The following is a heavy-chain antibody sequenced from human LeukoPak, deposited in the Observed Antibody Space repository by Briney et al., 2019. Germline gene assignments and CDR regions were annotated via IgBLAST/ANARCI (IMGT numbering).Heavy chain of an antibody. CDR2: IYSGGST. J-gene: IGHJ4*02. CDR1: GFTVSSNY. CDR3: ARGAPIVVVD. D-gene: IGHD2-15*01. V-gene: IGHV3-53*01. Sequence: PGGSLTLSCAVSGFTVSSNYMSWVRQAPGKGLEWVSIIYSGGSTYCADSVKGRFTISRDNSKNTVYLQMNSLRAEDTAVYYCARGAPIVVVDWGQGTLVTVSS.